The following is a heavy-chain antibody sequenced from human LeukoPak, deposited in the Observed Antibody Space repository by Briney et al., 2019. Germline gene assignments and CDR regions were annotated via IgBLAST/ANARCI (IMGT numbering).Heavy chain of an antibody. Sequence: GGSLRLSCVVSGFTVSYNYMTWVRQAPGKGLEWVSAISGSGGSTYYADSVKGRFTISRDNSKNTLYLQMNSLRAEDTAVYYCAKANQWLVPWDFQHWGQGTLVTVSS. CDR2: ISGSGGST. V-gene: IGHV3-23*01. D-gene: IGHD6-19*01. J-gene: IGHJ1*01. CDR1: GFTVSYNY. CDR3: AKANQWLVPWDFQH.